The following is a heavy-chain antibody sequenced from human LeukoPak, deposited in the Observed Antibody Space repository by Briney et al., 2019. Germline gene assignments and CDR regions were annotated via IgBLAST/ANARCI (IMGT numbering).Heavy chain of an antibody. CDR2: ISSSSSYI. CDR3: ARDLGRVSGYCSGGSCYSDY. Sequence: GRSLRLSCAASGFTFDDYAMHWVRQAPGKGLEWVSSISSSSSYIYYADSVKGRFTISRDNAKNSLYLQMNSLRAEDTAVYYCARDLGRVSGYCSGGSCYSDYWGQGTLVTVSS. D-gene: IGHD2-15*01. CDR1: GFTFDDYA. V-gene: IGHV3-21*01. J-gene: IGHJ4*02.